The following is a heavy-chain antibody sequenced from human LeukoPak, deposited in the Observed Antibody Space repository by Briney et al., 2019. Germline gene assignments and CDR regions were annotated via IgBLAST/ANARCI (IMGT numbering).Heavy chain of an antibody. CDR2: ISYDGSNK. V-gene: IGHV3-30-3*01. CDR1: GFTFSSYA. D-gene: IGHD3-22*01. CDR3: AKVNSDSSGRWFDP. Sequence: PGRSLRLSCAASGFTFSSYAMHWVRQAPGKGLEWVAVISYDGSNKYYANSVKGRFTISRDNSKNTLYLQMNSLRAEDTAVYYCAKVNSDSSGRWFDPWGQGTLVTVSS. J-gene: IGHJ5*02.